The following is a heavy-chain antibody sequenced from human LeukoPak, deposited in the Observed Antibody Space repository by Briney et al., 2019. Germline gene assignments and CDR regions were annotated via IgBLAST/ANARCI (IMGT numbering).Heavy chain of an antibody. CDR1: GFTFSIXS. CDR2: ISPSSSDM. J-gene: IGHJ4*02. Sequence: LSCAASGFTFSIXSMNWVRQAPGKXLEWVSYISPSSSDMFYADSVKGRFTISRDNAKNSLYLHMNSLRDEDTAVYYCARDRGSAGXFDYWGQGTLVTVSS. CDR3: ARDRGSAGXFDY. D-gene: IGHD3-16*01. V-gene: IGHV3-48*02.